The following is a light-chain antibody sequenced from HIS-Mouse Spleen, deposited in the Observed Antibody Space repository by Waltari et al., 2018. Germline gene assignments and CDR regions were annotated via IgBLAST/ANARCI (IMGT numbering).Light chain of an antibody. CDR3: QQYYSYPRT. CDR2: AAS. V-gene: IGKV1-8*01. CDR1: QGISSY. Sequence: AIRMTQSPSSLSASTGDRVTITCQASQGISSYLAWYQQKPGKAPKLLIYAASTLQSGVPSRFSGSGSGTDFTLTISCLQSEDFAIYYCQQYYSYPRTFGQGTKVEIK. J-gene: IGKJ1*01.